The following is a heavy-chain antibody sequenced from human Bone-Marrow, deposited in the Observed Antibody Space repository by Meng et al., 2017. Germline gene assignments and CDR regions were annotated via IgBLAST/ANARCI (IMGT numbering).Heavy chain of an antibody. D-gene: IGHD2-21*02. CDR1: GCTFSSYA. J-gene: IGHJ6*02. CDR3: ASRYCGGDCYLVPYYYYGMDV. Sequence: SVKVSCKASGCTFSSYAISWVRQAPGQGLEWMGGIIPIFGTANYAQKFQGRVTITADKSTSTAYMELRSLRSEDTAVYYCASRYCGGDCYLVPYYYYGMDVWGQGTTVTVSS. CDR2: IIPIFGTA. V-gene: IGHV1-69*06.